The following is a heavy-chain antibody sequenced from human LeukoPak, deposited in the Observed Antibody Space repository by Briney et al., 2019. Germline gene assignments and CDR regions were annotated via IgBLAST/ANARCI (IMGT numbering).Heavy chain of an antibody. Sequence: GGSLRLSCAASGFTFSSYTMNWVRQAPGKGLEWVSYISGSSSTIYYADSVKGRFTISRDNAKNSLYLQMNSLRAEDTAVYYCAREGYYGSGLYYYYYMDVWGKGTTVTVSS. CDR3: AREGYYGSGLYYYYYMDV. CDR2: ISGSSSTI. D-gene: IGHD3-10*01. J-gene: IGHJ6*03. CDR1: GFTFSSYT. V-gene: IGHV3-48*01.